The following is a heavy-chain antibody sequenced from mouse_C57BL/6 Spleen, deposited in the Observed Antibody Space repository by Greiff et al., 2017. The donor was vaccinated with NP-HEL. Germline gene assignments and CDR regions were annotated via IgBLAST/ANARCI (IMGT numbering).Heavy chain of an antibody. V-gene: IGHV1-22*01. CDR2: INPNNGGT. CDR3: ARRYYYGSSSAWFAY. D-gene: IGHD1-1*01. J-gene: IGHJ3*01. Sequence: VQLQQSGPELVKPGASVKMSCKASGYTFTDYNMHWVKQSHGKSLEWIGYINPNNGGTSYNQKFKGKATLTVNKSSSTAYMELRSLTSEDSAVYYCARRYYYGSSSAWFAYWGQGTLVTVSA. CDR1: GYTFTDYN.